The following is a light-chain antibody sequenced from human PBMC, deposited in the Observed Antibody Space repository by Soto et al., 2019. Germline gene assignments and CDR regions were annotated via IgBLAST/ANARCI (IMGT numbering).Light chain of an antibody. Sequence: DIQMTQSPSTLSGSVGDRVTITCRASQDISNFLAWFQQKPGRAPKLLIYAVFTLQSGVPSRFSGSGSGREFTLTINSLESEDFAVYYCQQYGSSPLTFGGGTKVDIK. CDR1: QDISNF. V-gene: IGKV1-16*01. CDR2: AVF. J-gene: IGKJ4*01. CDR3: QQYGSSPLT.